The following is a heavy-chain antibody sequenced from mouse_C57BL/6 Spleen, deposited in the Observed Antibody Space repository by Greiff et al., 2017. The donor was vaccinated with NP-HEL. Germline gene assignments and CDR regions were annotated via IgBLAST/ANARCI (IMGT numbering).Heavy chain of an antibody. J-gene: IGHJ4*01. CDR3: GRQNPSYDYDEGYAMDY. CDR1: GFTFSSYG. CDR2: ISSGGSYT. V-gene: IGHV5-6*01. Sequence: EVQLVESGGDLVKPGGSLKLSCAASGFTFSSYGMSWVRQTPDKRLEWVATISSGGSYTYYPDRVKGRFTISRDNAKNTLYLQMSSLKSEDTAMYYCGRQNPSYDYDEGYAMDYWGQGTSVTVSS. D-gene: IGHD2-4*01.